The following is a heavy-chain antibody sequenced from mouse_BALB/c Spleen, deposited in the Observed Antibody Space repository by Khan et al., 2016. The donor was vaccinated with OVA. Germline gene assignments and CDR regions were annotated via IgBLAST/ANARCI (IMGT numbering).Heavy chain of an antibody. D-gene: IGHD2-10*01. J-gene: IGHJ4*01. Sequence: QIQLVQSGPELKKPGETVKISCKASGYTFTNYGMNWVKQSPGKALKWMGWINTYTGEPTYADDFKGRFAFSLETSASTAYLQINNLKNEDTATYSCARPPYFSDTLDYWGQGTSVTVSS. CDR2: INTYTGEP. CDR1: GYTFTNYG. CDR3: ARPPYFSDTLDY. V-gene: IGHV9-3-1*01.